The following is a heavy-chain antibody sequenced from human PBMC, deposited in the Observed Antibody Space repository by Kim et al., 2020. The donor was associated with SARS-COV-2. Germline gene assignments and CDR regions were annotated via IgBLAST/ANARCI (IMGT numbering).Heavy chain of an antibody. D-gene: IGHD1-26*01. V-gene: IGHV4-34*01. CDR3: AEGGGRGGPQAAT. CDR2: TQEVGRA. CDR1: GGPFSGFH. J-gene: IGHJ5*02. Sequence: SETLSLTCAVYGGPFSGFHWSWIRQPPGKGLEWIGETQEVGRANSNPSLKIQSTVSAATPKNRSSRHLNLLTAAARLVNYVAEGGGRGGPQAATWGQGT.